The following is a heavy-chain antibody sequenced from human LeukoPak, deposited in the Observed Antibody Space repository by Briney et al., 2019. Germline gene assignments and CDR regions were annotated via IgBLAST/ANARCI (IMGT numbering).Heavy chain of an antibody. CDR3: ARGTLRGGYFDWLLGQPPPRTIDY. CDR2: IYYSGST. V-gene: IGHV4-39*01. D-gene: IGHD3-9*01. Sequence: SETLSLTCTVSGGSISSSSYYWGWIRQPPGKGLEWIGSIYYSGSTYYNPSLKSRVTISVDTSKNQFSLKLSSVTAADTAVYYCARGTLRGGYFDWLLGQPPPRTIDYWGQGTLVTVSS. CDR1: GGSISSSSYY. J-gene: IGHJ4*02.